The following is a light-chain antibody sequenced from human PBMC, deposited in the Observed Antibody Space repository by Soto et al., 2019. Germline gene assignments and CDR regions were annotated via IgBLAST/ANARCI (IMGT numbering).Light chain of an antibody. CDR1: QSVRNY. CDR3: QQRSSWPFT. J-gene: IGKJ3*01. CDR2: DAS. V-gene: IGKV3-11*01. Sequence: EIVLTQSPATLSLSPGERATLSCRASQSVRNYLAWYQQKLGHAPRLLIYDASNRATGIPARFSGSGSGTDFTLTISSLEPEDFAVYYCQQRSSWPFTFGPGTKVDIK.